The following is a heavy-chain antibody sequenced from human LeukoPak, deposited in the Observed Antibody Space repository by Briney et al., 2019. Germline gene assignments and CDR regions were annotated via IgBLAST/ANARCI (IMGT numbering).Heavy chain of an antibody. J-gene: IGHJ4*02. CDR2: IYESGTT. V-gene: IGHV4-34*01. CDR3: ARGAWATRLGS. D-gene: IGHD2-15*01. Sequence: SETLSLTCAVSGESLNSYYWSWVRQPPGEGLEWIGEIYESGTTEYNPSLESRGTISMVPSKQQFSLSLSSVTAADTAVYYCARGAWATRLGSWGLGTPVIVSS. CDR1: GESLNSYY.